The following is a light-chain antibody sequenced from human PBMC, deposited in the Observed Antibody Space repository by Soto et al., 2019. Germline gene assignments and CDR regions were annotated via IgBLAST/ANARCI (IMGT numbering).Light chain of an antibody. V-gene: IGKV1-27*01. CDR2: GAS. CDR1: QDISHF. Sequence: TQSPSSLSASVGDRDTFTCRASQDISHFLAWYQQRPGEVPRLLLYGASTLQSGVSSRFSGSGFGTDFTLTIASLQPEDVATYYCQKYNKDSPATFGPGTKVDIK. CDR3: QKYNKDSPAT. J-gene: IGKJ1*01.